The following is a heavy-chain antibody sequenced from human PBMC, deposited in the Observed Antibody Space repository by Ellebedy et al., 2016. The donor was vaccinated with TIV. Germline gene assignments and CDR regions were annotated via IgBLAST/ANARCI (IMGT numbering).Heavy chain of an antibody. CDR1: GYTFTSYD. CDR2: MNPNSGNT. V-gene: IGHV1-8*01. D-gene: IGHD3-22*01. CDR3: ARGGHYYDSSGYLNMAFDI. J-gene: IGHJ3*02. Sequence: ASVKVSCKASGYTFTSYDINWVRQAIGQGLEWMGWMNPNSGNTGYAQKFQGRVTMTRNTSITTAYMELSSLRSEDTAVYYCARGGHYYDSSGYLNMAFDIWGQGTMVTVSS.